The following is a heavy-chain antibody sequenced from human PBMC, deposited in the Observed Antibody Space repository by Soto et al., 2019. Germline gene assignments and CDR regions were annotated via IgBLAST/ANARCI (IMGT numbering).Heavy chain of an antibody. V-gene: IGHV1-69*06. CDR2: IIPIFGTA. D-gene: IGHD2-2*02. CDR1: GGTFSSYA. Sequence: SVQVSCKASGGTFSSYAISWVRQAPGQGLEWMGGIIPIFGTANYAQKFQGRVTITADKSTSTAYMELSSLRSEDTAVYYCASHDGSSTSCYTALYDDWGQGTLVTVS. CDR3: ASHDGSSTSCYTALYDD. J-gene: IGHJ4*02.